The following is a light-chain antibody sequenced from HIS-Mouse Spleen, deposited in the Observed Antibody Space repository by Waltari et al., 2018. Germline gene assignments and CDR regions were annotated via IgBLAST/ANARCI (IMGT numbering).Light chain of an antibody. J-gene: IGLJ1*01. Sequence: QSALTQPASVSGSPGQSITISCTGTSSDVGGSNYVSWYQQHPGKAPKLMIYDDSNRPSGVSNRFSGSKSGNTASLTISGLQAEDEADYYCSSYTSSSTYVFGTGTKVTVL. CDR1: SSDVGGSNY. CDR2: DDS. V-gene: IGLV2-14*03. CDR3: SSYTSSSTYV.